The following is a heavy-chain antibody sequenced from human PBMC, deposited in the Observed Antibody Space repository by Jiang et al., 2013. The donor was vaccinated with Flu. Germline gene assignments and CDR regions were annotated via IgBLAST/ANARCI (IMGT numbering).Heavy chain of an antibody. Sequence: QLLESGGGLVQLGGSLRLSCAASGFTFSYYWMSWVRQAPGKGLEWVANIKQDESEKNYVDSVKGRFTISRDNAKNSLYLQMNSLRAEDTAVYYCARVPSTGQTLDYWGQGTLVTVSS. J-gene: IGHJ4*02. CDR1: GFTFSYYW. CDR3: ARVPSTGQTLDY. V-gene: IGHV3-7*03. D-gene: IGHD3-10*01. CDR2: IKQDESEK.